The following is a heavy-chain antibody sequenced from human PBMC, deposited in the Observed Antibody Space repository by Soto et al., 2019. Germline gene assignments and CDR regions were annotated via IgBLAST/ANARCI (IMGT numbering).Heavy chain of an antibody. D-gene: IGHD3-9*01. J-gene: IGHJ3*02. V-gene: IGHV1-8*01. CDR1: GYTFTSHD. Sequence: ASVKVSCKASGYTFTSHDINWVRQAAGQGLEWMGWMNPDSGDAGFAQKFQGRVTLTRNTSVTTAYMEMHSLRSEDTAVYYCTIGTGKEYWLTAYALDIWGQGKIVTVSS. CDR3: TIGTGKEYWLTAYALDI. CDR2: MNPDSGDA.